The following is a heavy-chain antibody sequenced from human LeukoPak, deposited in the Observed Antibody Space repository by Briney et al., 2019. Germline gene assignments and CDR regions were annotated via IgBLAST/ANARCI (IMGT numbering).Heavy chain of an antibody. CDR3: ARVYSMVFGP. CDR1: GGSISSCGYS. V-gene: IGHV4-30-2*01. Sequence: PSQTLSLTCAVSGGSISSCGYSWSWIRQPPGTGLEWIGYIYHSGSTYYNPSLKSRVTISVDRSKNQFSLKLSSVTAADTAVYYCARVYSMVFGPWGQGTLVTVSS. J-gene: IGHJ5*02. D-gene: IGHD3-10*01. CDR2: IYHSGST.